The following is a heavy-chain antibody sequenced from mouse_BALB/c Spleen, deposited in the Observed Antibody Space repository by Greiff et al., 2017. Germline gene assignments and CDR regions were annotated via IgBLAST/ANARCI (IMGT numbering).Heavy chain of an antibody. Sequence: EVQLQESGPGLVKPSQSLSLTCTATGYSITSDYAWNWIRQFPGNKLEWMGYISYSGSTSYNPTLKSRISITRDTSKNQFFLQLNSVTTEDTATYYCAREGYRYDFDYWGQGTTLTVSS. CDR2: ISYSGST. CDR3: AREGYRYDFDY. V-gene: IGHV3-2*02. D-gene: IGHD2-14*01. J-gene: IGHJ2*01. CDR1: GYSITSDYA.